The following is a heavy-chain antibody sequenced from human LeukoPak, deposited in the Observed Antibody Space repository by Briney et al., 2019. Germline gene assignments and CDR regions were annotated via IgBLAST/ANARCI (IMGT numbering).Heavy chain of an antibody. CDR2: IFPGDSDT. V-gene: IGHV5-51*01. CDR1: GYSFTSNW. J-gene: IGHJ5*02. CDR3: ARGSQYSSSSDWFDP. Sequence: GESLKISCKGSGYSFTSNWIGWVRQMPGKGLEWMGIIFPGDSDTRYSPSFQGQVTISADKSISTAYLQWSSLKASDTAMYYCARGSQYSSSSDWFDPWGQGTLVTVSS. D-gene: IGHD6-6*01.